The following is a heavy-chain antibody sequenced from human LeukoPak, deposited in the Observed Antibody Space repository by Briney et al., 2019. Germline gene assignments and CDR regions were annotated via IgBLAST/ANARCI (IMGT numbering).Heavy chain of an antibody. J-gene: IGHJ4*02. D-gene: IGHD2-15*01. CDR1: GYTFTGYY. CDR3: ARDVVVGAGSAAIPFDY. Sequence: ASVKVSCKASGYTFTGYYMHWVRQAPGQGLEWMGWINPNSGGTNYAQKFQGRVTMIRDTSISTAYMELSRLRSDDTAVYYCARDVVVGAGSAAIPFDYWGQGTLVTVSS. V-gene: IGHV1-2*02. CDR2: INPNSGGT.